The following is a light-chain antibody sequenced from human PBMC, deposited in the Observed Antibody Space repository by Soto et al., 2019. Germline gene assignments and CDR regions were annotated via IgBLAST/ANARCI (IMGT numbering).Light chain of an antibody. Sequence: DIEMTQSPYTLSASVGDTVTITCRASQSIATWLAWYQQKPEKAHKLLIYKATNVQSGVPLRFSGSGYGTEFSLTSSSLKPEDFAIYYCKQDNDYKYTFWQGTKREIK. CDR1: QSIATW. J-gene: IGKJ2*01. CDR3: KQDNDYKYT. V-gene: IGKV1-5*03. CDR2: KAT.